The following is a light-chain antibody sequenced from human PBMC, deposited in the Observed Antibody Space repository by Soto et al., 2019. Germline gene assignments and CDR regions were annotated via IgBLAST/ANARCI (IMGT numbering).Light chain of an antibody. CDR1: SSDVGAYNY. CDR2: EVS. Sequence: QSALTQPASVSGSPGQSITISCTGTSSDVGAYNYVSWYQQHPGKVPKLMIYEVSNRPSGVSNRFSGSKSGNTASLTISGLQAEDEADYYCQSYDSSLSVFYVFGTGTKLTVL. CDR3: QSYDSSLSVFYV. V-gene: IGLV2-14*01. J-gene: IGLJ1*01.